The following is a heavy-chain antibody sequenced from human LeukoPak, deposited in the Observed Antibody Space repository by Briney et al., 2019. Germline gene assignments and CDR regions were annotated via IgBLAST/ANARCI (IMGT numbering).Heavy chain of an antibody. D-gene: IGHD1-26*01. CDR2: ISHDGNNK. J-gene: IGHJ4*02. CDR1: GITFSTYG. Sequence: PGGSLRLSCAASGITFSTYGMYWVRQAPGKGLEWVAVISHDGNNKYYADSVKGRFTISRDNSKNTLYLQMNSLRAEDTAVYYCARVVDSGSYCLGYWGQGALVTVSS. CDR3: ARVVDSGSYCLGY. V-gene: IGHV3-30*03.